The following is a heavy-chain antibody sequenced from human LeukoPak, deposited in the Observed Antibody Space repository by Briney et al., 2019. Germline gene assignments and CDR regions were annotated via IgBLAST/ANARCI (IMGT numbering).Heavy chain of an antibody. CDR2: IEQDGSEK. CDR3: AKGHTSLAP. J-gene: IGHJ4*02. D-gene: IGHD5-18*01. CDR1: GFSFTTSW. Sequence: GSLRLSCAASGFSFTTSWMSWVRQAPGKGPEWVASIEQDGSEKYYVDPVKGRFTISRDNAKNSLFLQMNSLRAEDTAVYYCAKGHTSLAPGGQGALVTVSS. V-gene: IGHV3-7*01.